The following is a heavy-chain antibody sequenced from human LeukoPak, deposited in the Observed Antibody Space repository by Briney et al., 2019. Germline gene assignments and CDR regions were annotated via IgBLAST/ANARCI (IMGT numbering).Heavy chain of an antibody. CDR1: GFTFSGYT. CDR2: ISGRSSHI. V-gene: IGHV3-21*01. Sequence: GGSLRLSCAASGFTFSGYTMHWVRQAPGKGLEWVSSISGRSSHIYYTDSVKGRFTISRDNAKNSLYLQMNSLRVEDTAVYYCAREIYASGTYYYWGQETLVTVSS. CDR3: AREIYASGTYYY. D-gene: IGHD3-10*01. J-gene: IGHJ4*02.